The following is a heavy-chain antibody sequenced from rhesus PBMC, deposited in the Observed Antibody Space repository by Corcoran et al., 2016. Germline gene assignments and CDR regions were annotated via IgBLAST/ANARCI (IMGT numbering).Heavy chain of an antibody. CDR3: ARHVGRNGYGLDS. Sequence: QVKLQQWGEGLVKPSEPLSLTCAVVVGSISGSDSWGWIRQAPGQGLEWIGKIGGKCASANDNPSLKNRVTISKDTSNNHFALKRSSVTAADTAVYYCARHVGRNGYGLDSWGQGVVVTVSS. V-gene: IGHV4-73*01. CDR2: IGGKCASA. J-gene: IGHJ6*01. CDR1: VGSISGSDS.